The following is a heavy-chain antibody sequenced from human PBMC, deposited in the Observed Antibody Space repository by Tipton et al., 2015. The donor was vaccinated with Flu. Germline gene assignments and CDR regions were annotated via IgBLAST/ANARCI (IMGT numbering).Heavy chain of an antibody. Sequence: AASGFTFSSYGMHWVRQAPGKGLEWVAVISYDGSNKYYADSVKGRFTISRDNSKNTLYLQMNSLRAEDTAVYYCAKDLREWGYSYGLFYYYYGMDVWGQGTTVTVSS. J-gene: IGHJ6*02. D-gene: IGHD5-18*01. CDR3: AKDLREWGYSYGLFYYYYGMDV. V-gene: IGHV3-30*18. CDR1: GFTFSSYG. CDR2: ISYDGSNK.